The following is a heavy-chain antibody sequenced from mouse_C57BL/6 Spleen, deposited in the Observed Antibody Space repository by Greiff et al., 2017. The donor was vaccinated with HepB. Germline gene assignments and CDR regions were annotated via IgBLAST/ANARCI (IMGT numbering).Heavy chain of an antibody. CDR1: GYTFTDYY. V-gene: IGHV1-76*01. Sequence: QVQLKESGAELVRPGASVKLSCKASGYTFTDYYINWVKQRPGQGLEWIARIYPGSGNTYYNEKFKGKATLTAEKSSSTAYMQLSSLTSEDSAVYFCARYWFYAMDYWGQGTSVTVSS. J-gene: IGHJ4*01. CDR3: ARYWFYAMDY. D-gene: IGHD2-2*01. CDR2: IYPGSGNT.